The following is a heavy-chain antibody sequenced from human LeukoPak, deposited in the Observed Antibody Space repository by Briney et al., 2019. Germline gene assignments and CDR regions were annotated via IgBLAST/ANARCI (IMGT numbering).Heavy chain of an antibody. CDR1: GYIFTSYG. V-gene: IGHV1-18*01. CDR2: ISPYNGNT. Sequence: ASVKVSCKASGYIFTSYGINWVRQAPGQGLEWMGWISPYNGNTNYAQTLQGRVTMATDTSTSTAYMELRSLRSDDTAVYYCARDTAMVPGAFDIWGQGTMVTVSS. CDR3: ARDTAMVPGAFDI. D-gene: IGHD5-18*01. J-gene: IGHJ3*02.